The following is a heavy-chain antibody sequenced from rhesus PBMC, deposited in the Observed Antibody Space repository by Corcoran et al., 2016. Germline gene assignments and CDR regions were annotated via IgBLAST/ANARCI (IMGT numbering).Heavy chain of an antibody. CDR1: GASISSYW. Sequence: QVQLQESGPGLVKPSETLALTCAASGASISSYWWSGFRPPPGKGLEWIGEVNGNSGNSYYNPSLKSRVTISKDASKNQFSLKLSSVTAADTAVYYCARSGYGSGGVYWGQGVMVTVSS. CDR2: VNGNSGNS. J-gene: IGHJ4*01. V-gene: IGHV4-80*01. CDR3: ARSGYGSGGVY. D-gene: IGHD4-4*01.